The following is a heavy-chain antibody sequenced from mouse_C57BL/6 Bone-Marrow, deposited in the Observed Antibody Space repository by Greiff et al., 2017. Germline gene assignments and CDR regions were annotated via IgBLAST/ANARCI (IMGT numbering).Heavy chain of an antibody. Sequence: QVQLQQSGPELVKPGASVKISCKASGYAFSSSWMNWVKQRPGKGLEWIGRIYPGDGDTNYNGKFKGKATLTADKSSSTAYMQLSSLTSEDSAVYFCARTGLLRCGYYFDYWGQGTTLTVSS. J-gene: IGHJ2*01. CDR1: GYAFSSSW. D-gene: IGHD1-1*01. CDR3: ARTGLLRCGYYFDY. V-gene: IGHV1-82*01. CDR2: IYPGDGDT.